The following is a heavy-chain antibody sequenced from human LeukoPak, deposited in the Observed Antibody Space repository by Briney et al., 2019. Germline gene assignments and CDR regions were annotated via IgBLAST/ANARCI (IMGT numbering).Heavy chain of an antibody. Sequence: GGSLTLSCAASGLTVNRNYIRWLRQAPGKGLEWVLVIYSCDSTYYADPVKGRFTISRDKSKKTLVLQMNRLGAGGPGVLLCARGRGKVPAAMYWGQGTLVSVSS. V-gene: IGHV3-66*01. J-gene: IGHJ4*02. CDR2: IYSCDST. CDR1: GLTVNRNY. CDR3: ARGRGKVPAAMY. D-gene: IGHD2-2*01.